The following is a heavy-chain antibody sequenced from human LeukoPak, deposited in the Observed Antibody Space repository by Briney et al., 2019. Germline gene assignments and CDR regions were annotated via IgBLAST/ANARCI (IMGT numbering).Heavy chain of an antibody. CDR2: IKSNTDGGTT. Sequence: GGSLRLSCAASGFTFSNAWMSWGRQGPRRGLGWVGRIKSNTDGGTTDYAAPVKGRFTISRADSKNTLYLQMNSPKTEDTAVYYCTVSTMTVVVWGQGTMVTVSS. V-gene: IGHV3-15*01. J-gene: IGHJ3*01. D-gene: IGHD3-22*01. CDR1: GFTFSNAW. CDR3: TVSTMTVVV.